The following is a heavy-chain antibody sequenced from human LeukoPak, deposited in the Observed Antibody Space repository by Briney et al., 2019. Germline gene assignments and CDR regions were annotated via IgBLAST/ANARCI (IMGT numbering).Heavy chain of an antibody. J-gene: IGHJ3*02. Sequence: GGSLRLSCAASGSTFNSYAMSWVRQAPGKGLEWVSAISGSDYSTYYAGSVKGRFTISRDNSKNTLYLQMNSLRAEDTAVYYCAKVPLTTVTPDAFDIWGQGTMVTVSS. CDR1: GSTFNSYA. CDR2: ISGSDYST. CDR3: AKVPLTTVTPDAFDI. V-gene: IGHV3-23*01. D-gene: IGHD4-17*01.